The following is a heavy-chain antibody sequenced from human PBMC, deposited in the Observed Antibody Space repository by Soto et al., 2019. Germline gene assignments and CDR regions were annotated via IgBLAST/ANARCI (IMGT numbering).Heavy chain of an antibody. V-gene: IGHV3-23*01. CDR1: GFSFSTYA. CDR2: ISGSGSAT. D-gene: IGHD1-7*01. Sequence: EVQLLESGGSLVQPGGSLRLSCAASGFSFSTYAMGWVRQAPGKGLEWVSAISGSGSATYYAYHVKGRFTISRDNSKDTLYLQMNSLRAGDTAVYYCAKVLKGTGTNVIYDSWGQGSLVTVSS. J-gene: IGHJ4*02. CDR3: AKVLKGTGTNVIYDS.